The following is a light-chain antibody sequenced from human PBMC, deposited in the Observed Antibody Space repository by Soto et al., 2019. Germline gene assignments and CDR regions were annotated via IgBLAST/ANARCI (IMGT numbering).Light chain of an antibody. CDR3: QQYNSYWT. CDR1: QSISSW. CDR2: KAS. V-gene: IGKV1-5*03. Sequence: DIQMTQSPSTLSASVGDRVTITSRASQSISSWLAWYQQKPGKAPKLLIYKASSLESGVPSRFSGSGSGTEFTLTFSSLQPDDFATYYCQQYNSYWTFGQGTKVEIK. J-gene: IGKJ1*01.